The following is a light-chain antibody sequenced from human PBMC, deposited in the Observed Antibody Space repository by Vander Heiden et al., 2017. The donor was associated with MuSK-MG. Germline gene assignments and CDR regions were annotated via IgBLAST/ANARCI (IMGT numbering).Light chain of an antibody. CDR3: MQALQTPYT. V-gene: IGKV2-28*01. CDR1: QSLLHSNGYNY. J-gene: IGKJ2*01. CDR2: LGS. Sequence: DIVMTQSPLSLPVTPGEPASISCRSSQSLLHSNGYNYLDWYLQKPGQSPQVLIYLGSNRASGVPDRFSGSGSGTDFTLKISRVEAEDVGVYYCMQALQTPYTFGQGTKLXIK.